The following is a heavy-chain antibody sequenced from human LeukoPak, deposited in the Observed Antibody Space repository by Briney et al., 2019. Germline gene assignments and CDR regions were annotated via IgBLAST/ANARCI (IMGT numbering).Heavy chain of an antibody. V-gene: IGHV4-34*01. D-gene: IGHD3-9*01. Sequence: SETLSLTCAVYGGSFSGYYWSWIRQPPGKGLEWIGEINHSGSTNYNPSLKSRVTISVDTSKNQFSLKLSSVTAADTAVYYCARDMGDYDILTGHSLEYNWFDPWGQGTLVTVSS. J-gene: IGHJ5*02. CDR1: GGSFSGYY. CDR3: ARDMGDYDILTGHSLEYNWFDP. CDR2: INHSGST.